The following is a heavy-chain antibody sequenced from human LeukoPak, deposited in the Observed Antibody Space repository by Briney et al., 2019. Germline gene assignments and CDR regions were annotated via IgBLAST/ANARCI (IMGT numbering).Heavy chain of an antibody. Sequence: ASVKVSCKASGYTFTSYGISWVRQAPGQGLEWMGWISAYNGNTNYAQKLQGRVTMTTDTSTSTAYVELRSLRSDDTAVYYCLLLEHYYGMDVWGQGTTVTVSS. CDR3: LLLEHYYGMDV. CDR1: GYTFTSYG. D-gene: IGHD1-1*01. CDR2: ISAYNGNT. J-gene: IGHJ6*02. V-gene: IGHV1-18*01.